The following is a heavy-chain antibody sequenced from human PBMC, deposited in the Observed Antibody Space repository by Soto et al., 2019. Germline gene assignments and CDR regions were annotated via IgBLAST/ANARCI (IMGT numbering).Heavy chain of an antibody. V-gene: IGHV3-23*01. J-gene: IGHJ5*02. D-gene: IGHD3-3*01. Sequence: PWWSLRLSCSASVFTFSSYAMSWCRQAPGKGLEWVSAISGSGGSTYYADSVKGRFTISRDNSKNTLYLQMNSLRAEDTAVYYCAKDHRDYDFWSGYLNWFDPWGQGTLVTVSS. CDR3: AKDHRDYDFWSGYLNWFDP. CDR2: ISGSGGST. CDR1: VFTFSSYA.